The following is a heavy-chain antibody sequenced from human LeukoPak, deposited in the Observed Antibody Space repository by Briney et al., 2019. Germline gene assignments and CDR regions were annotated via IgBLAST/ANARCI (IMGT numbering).Heavy chain of an antibody. CDR1: GFTFSSYS. CDR3: ARELGSSGYYPFDY. Sequence: PGGSLRLSCAASGFTFSSYSMNWVRQAPGKGLEWVSHISTSSGTIFYADSVKGRFTISRDNAKNSLYLQMNSLRAEDTAVYYCARELGSSGYYPFDYWGQGTLVTVSS. CDR2: ISTSSGTI. J-gene: IGHJ4*02. D-gene: IGHD3-22*01. V-gene: IGHV3-48*01.